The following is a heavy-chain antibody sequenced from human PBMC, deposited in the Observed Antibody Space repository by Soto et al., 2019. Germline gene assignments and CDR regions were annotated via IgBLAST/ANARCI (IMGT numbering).Heavy chain of an antibody. Sequence: PSETLPLTWTVSGGSVSNDNFYWSWIRQPPGKGLEWIGYVHSSGITNYNPSLKRRVTISVDTSRNQFSLRLSSVTAADTAVYYSARGLTMWQLPSHFDHWGQGALVTVSS. V-gene: IGHV4-61*01. J-gene: IGHJ5*02. D-gene: IGHD3-10*02. CDR3: ARGLTMWQLPSHFDH. CDR2: VHSSGIT. CDR1: GGSVSNDNFY.